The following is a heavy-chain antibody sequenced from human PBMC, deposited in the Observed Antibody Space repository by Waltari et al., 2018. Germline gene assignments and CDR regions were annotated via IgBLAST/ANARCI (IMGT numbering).Heavy chain of an antibody. CDR3: ARAEVGRITMIVVVTD. J-gene: IGHJ4*02. V-gene: IGHV3-30-3*01. D-gene: IGHD3-22*01. CDR1: GFTFSSYA. CDR2: ISHDGSNK. Sequence: QVQLVESGGGVVQPGRSLRLSCAASGFTFSSYAMHWVRQAPGKGLEWVAVISHDGSNKDYADSVKGRFTISRDNSKNTLYLQMNSLRAEDTAVYYCARAEVGRITMIVVVTDWGQGTLVTVSS.